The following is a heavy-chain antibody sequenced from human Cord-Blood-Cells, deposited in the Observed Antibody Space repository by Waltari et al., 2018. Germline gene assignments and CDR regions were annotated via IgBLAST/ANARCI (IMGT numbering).Heavy chain of an antibody. J-gene: IGHJ6*02. CDR2: FDPEDGET. V-gene: IGHV1-24*01. CDR1: GSTLPELS. D-gene: IGHD1-1*01. CDR3: ATETSFLERRYYYGMDV. Sequence: QVQLVQSGAEVKKPGASVKVSCKVSGSTLPELSMHWVRRAPGKGLEWMGGFDPEDGETIYAQKFQGRVTMTEDTSTDTAYMELSSLRSEDTAVYYCATETSFLERRYYYGMDVWGQGTTVTVSS.